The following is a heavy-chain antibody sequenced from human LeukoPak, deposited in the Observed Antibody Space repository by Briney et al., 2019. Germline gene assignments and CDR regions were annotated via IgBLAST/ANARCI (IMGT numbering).Heavy chain of an antibody. Sequence: SVKVSCKASGYTFTSYDINWVRQAPGQGLEWMGGIIPIFGTANYAQKFQGRVTITADASTSTAYMELSSLRSEDTAVYYWARTDTAMDNYYFDYWGQGTLVTVSS. D-gene: IGHD5-18*01. J-gene: IGHJ4*02. CDR1: GYTFTSYD. V-gene: IGHV1-69*13. CDR2: IIPIFGTA. CDR3: ARTDTAMDNYYFDY.